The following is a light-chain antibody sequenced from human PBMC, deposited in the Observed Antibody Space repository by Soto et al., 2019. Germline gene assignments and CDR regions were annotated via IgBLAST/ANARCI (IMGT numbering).Light chain of an antibody. CDR3: SSYAGTKTLV. Sequence: QSALTQPPSASGSLGQSVTISCTGTLTDIGTYYYVSWYQQHPGKAPKLIIYEVSERPSGVPDRFSGSKSGNTASLTVSGLQAGDEADYHCSSYAGTKTLVFGGGTKLTVL. CDR2: EVS. V-gene: IGLV2-8*01. J-gene: IGLJ2*01. CDR1: LTDIGTYYY.